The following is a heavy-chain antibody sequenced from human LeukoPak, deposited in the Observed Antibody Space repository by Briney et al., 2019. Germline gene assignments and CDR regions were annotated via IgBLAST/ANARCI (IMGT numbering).Heavy chain of an antibody. CDR3: ARGGSSWYGHSFDY. D-gene: IGHD6-13*01. J-gene: IGHJ4*02. Sequence: PSETLSLTCTVSGGSISSGGYYWSWIRQPPGKGLEWIGYIYHSGSTYYNPSLKSRVTISVDTSKNQFSLKLSSVTAADTAVYYCARGGSSWYGHSFDYWGQGTLVTVSS. CDR2: IYHSGST. CDR1: GGSISSGGYY. V-gene: IGHV4-30-2*01.